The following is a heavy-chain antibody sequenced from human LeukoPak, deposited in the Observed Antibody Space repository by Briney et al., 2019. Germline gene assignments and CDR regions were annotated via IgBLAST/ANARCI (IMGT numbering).Heavy chain of an antibody. J-gene: IGHJ4*02. V-gene: IGHV1-18*01. CDR3: ARDPALAVAGPFDY. Sequence: GASVKVSCKASGYTFTSYGISWVRQAPGQGLEWMGWISAYNGNTNYAQKLQGRVTMTTDTSTSTAYMERRSLRSDDTAVYYCARDPALAVAGPFDYWGQGTLVTVSS. D-gene: IGHD6-19*01. CDR2: ISAYNGNT. CDR1: GYTFTSYG.